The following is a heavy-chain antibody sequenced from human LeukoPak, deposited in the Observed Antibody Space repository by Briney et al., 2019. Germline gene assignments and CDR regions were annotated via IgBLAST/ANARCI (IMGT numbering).Heavy chain of an antibody. D-gene: IGHD3-10*02. CDR1: GFTFDDHA. CDR2: INWNGGST. J-gene: IGHJ3*02. Sequence: PGGSLRLSCEVSGFTFDDHAINWVRRAPGKGLEGVTNINWNGGSTGYGDSVKGRFTISRDNTKNSVFLQMHSLRGDDTALYYCARDMLLEDAFDIWGQGTMVIVSS. V-gene: IGHV3-20*04. CDR3: ARDMLLEDAFDI.